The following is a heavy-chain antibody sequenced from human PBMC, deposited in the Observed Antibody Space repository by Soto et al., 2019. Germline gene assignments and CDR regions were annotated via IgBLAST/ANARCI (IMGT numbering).Heavy chain of an antibody. CDR2: IKRDGSEK. D-gene: IGHD5-12*01. CDR3: AGLEWESRGYADL. J-gene: IGHJ4*02. Sequence: GGSLRLSCAASGFTFGSNWMSWVRQAPGKGLEWVANIKRDGSEKYYVDSVKGRFTISRDNAKNTLYLQMNSLRADDTAVYYCAGLEWESRGYADLWGQGTQVTVSS. V-gene: IGHV3-7*03. CDR1: GFTFGSNW.